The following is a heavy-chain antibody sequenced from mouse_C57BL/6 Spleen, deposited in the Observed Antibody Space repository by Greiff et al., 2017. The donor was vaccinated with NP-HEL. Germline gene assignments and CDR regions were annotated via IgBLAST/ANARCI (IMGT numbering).Heavy chain of an antibody. Sequence: VQLQQSGPELVKPGASVKISCKASGYAFSSSWMNWVKQRPGQGLEWIGRIYPGDGDTNYNQKFKGKATLTADKSSSTAYMQLSSLTSEDSAVYFCARAGSTMIATGFAYWGQGTLVTVST. V-gene: IGHV1-82*01. CDR3: ARAGSTMIATGFAY. J-gene: IGHJ3*01. D-gene: IGHD2-4*01. CDR1: GYAFSSSW. CDR2: IYPGDGDT.